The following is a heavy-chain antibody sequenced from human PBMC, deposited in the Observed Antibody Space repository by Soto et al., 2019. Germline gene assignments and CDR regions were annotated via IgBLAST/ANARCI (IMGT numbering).Heavy chain of an antibody. J-gene: IGHJ4*02. CDR1: GGSFSGYY. CDR3: ARGLVGLWFGDLNDY. CDR2: INHSGST. D-gene: IGHD3-10*01. Sequence: SETLSLTCAVYGGSFSGYYWSWIRQPPGKGLEWIGEINHSGSTNYNPSLKSRVTISVDTSKNQFSLKLSSVTTADTAVYYCARGLVGLWFGDLNDYWGQGTLVTVSS. V-gene: IGHV4-34*01.